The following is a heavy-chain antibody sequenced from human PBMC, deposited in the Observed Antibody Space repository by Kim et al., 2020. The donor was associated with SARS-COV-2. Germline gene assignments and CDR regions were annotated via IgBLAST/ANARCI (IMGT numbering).Heavy chain of an antibody. V-gene: IGHV1-69*13. D-gene: IGHD2-2*02. Sequence: SVKVSYKASGGTFSSYAISWVRQAPGQGLEWMGGIIPIFGTANYAQKFQGRVTITADESTSTAYMELSSLRSEDTAVYYCARGYCSSTSCYRLEWGWFDYWGQGTLVTVSS. CDR2: IIPIFGTA. CDR3: ARGYCSSTSCYRLEWGWFDY. CDR1: GGTFSSYA. J-gene: IGHJ4*02.